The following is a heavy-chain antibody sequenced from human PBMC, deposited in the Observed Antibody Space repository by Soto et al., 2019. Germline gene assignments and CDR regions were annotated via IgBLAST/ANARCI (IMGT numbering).Heavy chain of an antibody. J-gene: IGHJ4*02. CDR2: INAGNGNT. D-gene: IGHD2-2*02. CDR1: GYTFTSYA. CDR3: ARDRGGVPATAILRY. Sequence: QVPLVQSGAEVKKPGASVKVSCKASGYTFTSYAMHWVRQAPGQRLEWMGWINAGNGNTKYSQKFQGRVTITRDTSASTAYMELSSLRSEDTAVYYCARDRGGVPATAILRYWGQGTLVTVSS. V-gene: IGHV1-3*01.